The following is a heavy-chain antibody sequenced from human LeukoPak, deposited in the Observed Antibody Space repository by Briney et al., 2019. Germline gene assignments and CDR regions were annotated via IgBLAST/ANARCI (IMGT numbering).Heavy chain of an antibody. CDR3: ARGRCSGSSCYFDY. Sequence: ASVKVSCKASGYTFTNLGITWVRQAPGQGLEWMGWTSAYNGNTDYTQKFQGRVTMTTDTSASTAYMELRSLRSDDTAVYYCARGRCSGSSCYFDYWGQGTLVTVSS. V-gene: IGHV1-18*01. CDR2: TSAYNGNT. D-gene: IGHD2-2*01. J-gene: IGHJ4*02. CDR1: GYTFTNLG.